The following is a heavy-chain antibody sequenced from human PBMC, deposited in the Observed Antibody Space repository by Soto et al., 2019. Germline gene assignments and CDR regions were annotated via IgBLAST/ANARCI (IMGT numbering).Heavy chain of an antibody. CDR1: GFTFSMYW. Sequence: EVQLVESGGGLVQPGGSLRLSCAASGFTFSMYWMHWVRQAPGKGLLWVSRINGDGTDTTYADSVKGRFTIYRDNAKNTVYLQMNGLRAEDTAVYYCAREVGRGSGSYYLDYWGQETLVTVSS. CDR2: INGDGTDT. D-gene: IGHD3-16*01. CDR3: AREVGRGSGSYYLDY. V-gene: IGHV3-74*03. J-gene: IGHJ4*02.